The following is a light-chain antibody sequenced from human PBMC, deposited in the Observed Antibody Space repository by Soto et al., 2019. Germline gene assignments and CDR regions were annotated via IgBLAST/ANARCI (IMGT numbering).Light chain of an antibody. V-gene: IGKV1-39*01. Sequence: DIQTTQSPSSLSASVGDRVTITCRTSDNIAKYLNWYQQKPGQVTKLLIVAASRLQSGVPTRFSGSGSGTDFTLTINNLQPEDVATYYGQQSYSAPPWTFGQGTKVEVK. J-gene: IGKJ1*01. CDR1: DNIAKY. CDR2: AAS. CDR3: QQSYSAPPWT.